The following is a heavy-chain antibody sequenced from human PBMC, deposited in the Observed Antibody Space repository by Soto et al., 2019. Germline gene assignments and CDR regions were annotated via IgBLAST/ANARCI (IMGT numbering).Heavy chain of an antibody. V-gene: IGHV4-30-2*01. J-gene: IGHJ6*02. Sequence: QLQLQESGSGLVKPLQTLSLTCGVSGGSINSGDYAWSWIRQPPGKGLEWMGYIYHSGSTYYNPSLTSRVTLLIDRSKNQFSLKLSSATAADTSVYYCAGIRIAAAGGGLAVWGQGTTVTVSS. CDR2: IYHSGST. D-gene: IGHD6-13*01. CDR3: AGIRIAAAGGGLAV. CDR1: GGSINSGDYA.